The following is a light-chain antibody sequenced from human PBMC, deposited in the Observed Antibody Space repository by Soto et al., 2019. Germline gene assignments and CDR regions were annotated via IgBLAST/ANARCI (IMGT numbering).Light chain of an antibody. CDR1: QTVSSN. CDR3: QQYNNWLLWT. CDR2: GAS. J-gene: IGKJ1*01. Sequence: EIVMTQSPATLSVSPGERATLSCRASQTVSSNLAWYQQKPGQTPRLLIYGASTRATGIPARFSGSGSGTEFTLTISSLQSEDSAVYYCQQYNNWLLWTFGQGTKVDI. V-gene: IGKV3-15*01.